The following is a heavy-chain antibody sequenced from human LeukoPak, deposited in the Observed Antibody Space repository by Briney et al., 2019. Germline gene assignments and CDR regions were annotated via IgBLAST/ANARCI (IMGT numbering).Heavy chain of an antibody. CDR3: ARDVSYGSGLGLPDY. Sequence: GASVRVSYTASGYTFTSYAMNWVRQAPGQGLEWMGWINTNTGNPTYAQALTGRFVFSLDTSVSTAYLQISSLKAEDTAVYYCARDVSYGSGLGLPDYWGQGTLVTVS. J-gene: IGHJ4*02. V-gene: IGHV7-4-1*02. CDR1: GYTFTSYA. CDR2: INTNTGNP. D-gene: IGHD6-19*01.